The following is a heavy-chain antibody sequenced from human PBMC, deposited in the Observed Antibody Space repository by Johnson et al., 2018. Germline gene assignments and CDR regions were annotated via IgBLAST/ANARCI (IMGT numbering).Heavy chain of an antibody. Sequence: VQLVQSGGGLVQPGGSLRLSCAASDFTFSRYSMTWVRQAPGKGLEWVANIKEDGTEKYYVDSVKGRFTISRDNAKSSLSLQMNSLIAEDTAVYSCARVGKGGNRGYDDAFDIWGQGTMVTVSS. D-gene: IGHD3-22*01. V-gene: IGHV3-7*01. CDR3: ARVGKGGNRGYDDAFDI. CDR2: IKEDGTEK. J-gene: IGHJ3*02. CDR1: DFTFSRYS.